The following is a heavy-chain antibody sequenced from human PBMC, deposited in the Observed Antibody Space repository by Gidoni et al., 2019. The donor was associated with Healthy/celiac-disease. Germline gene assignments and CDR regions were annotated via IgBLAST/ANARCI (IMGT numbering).Heavy chain of an antibody. CDR1: GGTSSSYA. CDR3: ARTTMVRGVKYGMDV. J-gene: IGHJ6*02. CDR2: IIPIFGTA. Sequence: QVQLVQSGAAVKKPGSSVKVSCKASGGTSSSYAISWVRPAPGQGLEWLGGIIPIFGTANYAKKFQGRVTITADESTSTAYMELSSLISEDTAVYYCARTTMVRGVKYGMDVWGQGTTVTVSS. V-gene: IGHV1-69*01. D-gene: IGHD3-10*01.